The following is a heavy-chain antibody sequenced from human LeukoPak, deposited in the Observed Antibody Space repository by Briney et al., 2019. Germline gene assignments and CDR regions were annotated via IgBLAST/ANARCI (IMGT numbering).Heavy chain of an antibody. V-gene: IGHV3-48*02. Sequence: PGGSRRLSCAASGFTFSSYTMNWVRQAPGKGLEWVSSISSSSSAIYYAASVKGRFTISRDNAKNSLYLQMNSLRDEDTAVYFCARGAIRYSGYWGQGTLVTVSS. CDR1: GFTFSSYT. D-gene: IGHD3-9*01. J-gene: IGHJ4*02. CDR2: ISSSSSAI. CDR3: ARGAIRYSGY.